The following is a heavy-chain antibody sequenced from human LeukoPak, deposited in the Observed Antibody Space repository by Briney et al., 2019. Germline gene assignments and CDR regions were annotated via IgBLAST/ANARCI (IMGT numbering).Heavy chain of an antibody. J-gene: IGHJ5*02. D-gene: IGHD3-10*01. V-gene: IGHV4-4*02. Sequence: SGTLSLTCAVSGGSISSSNWWSWVRQPPGKGLEWIGEIYHSGSTNYNPSLKSRVTISVDTSKNQFSLKLSSVTAADTAVYYCARGLLSYGSGSYYNPWGQGTLVTVSS. CDR3: ARGLLSYGSGSYYNP. CDR2: IYHSGST. CDR1: GGSISSSNW.